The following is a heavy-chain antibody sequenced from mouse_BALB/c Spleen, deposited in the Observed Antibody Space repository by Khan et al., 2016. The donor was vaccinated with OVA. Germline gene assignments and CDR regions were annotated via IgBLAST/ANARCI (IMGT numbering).Heavy chain of an antibody. CDR3: ARGGLPFAY. J-gene: IGHJ3*01. V-gene: IGHV2-2*02. CDR1: GFSLSSYG. D-gene: IGHD2-13*01. Sequence: QVQLKESGPGLVQPSQSLSITCTVSGFSLSSYGVHWVRQSPGKGLEWLGVIWSGGSTDFNAAFISRLSISKDNSKSQVFCKMNSLQTNDSAIYYCARGGLPFAYWGQGTLVTVSA. CDR2: IWSGGST.